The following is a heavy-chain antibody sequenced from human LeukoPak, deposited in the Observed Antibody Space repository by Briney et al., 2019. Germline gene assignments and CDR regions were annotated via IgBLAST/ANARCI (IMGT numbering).Heavy chain of an antibody. CDR3: AREGDYGDPRAYWYFDL. D-gene: IGHD4-17*01. CDR2: IIPIFGTA. J-gene: IGHJ2*01. CDR1: GGTFSSYA. Sequence: GASVKVSCKASGGTFSSYAISWVRQAPGQGLEWMGGIIPIFGTANYAQKFQGRVTITADESTSTAYMELSSLRSEDTAVYYCAREGDYGDPRAYWYFDLWGRGTLVTVSS. V-gene: IGHV1-69*13.